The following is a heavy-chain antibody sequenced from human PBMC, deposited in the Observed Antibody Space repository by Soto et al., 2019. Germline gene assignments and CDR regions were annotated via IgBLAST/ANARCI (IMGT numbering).Heavy chain of an antibody. D-gene: IGHD3-22*01. CDR3: ATETPTYYYDSSGYLDY. V-gene: IGHV1-2*02. J-gene: IGHJ4*02. CDR1: GYTFTGYY. CDR2: INPNSGGT. Sequence: ASVKVSCKASGYTFTGYYMHWVRQAPGQGLEWMGWINPNSGGTNYAQKFQGRVTMTRDTSISTAYMELSRLRSDDTAVYYCATETPTYYYDSSGYLDYCGQGTFVTVYS.